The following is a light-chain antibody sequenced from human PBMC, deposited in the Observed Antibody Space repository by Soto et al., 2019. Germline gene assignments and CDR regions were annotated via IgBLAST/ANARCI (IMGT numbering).Light chain of an antibody. CDR2: GAS. V-gene: IGKV3-20*01. Sequence: IVLTQSPGTLSLSPGERATLSCRASQSVSSSYLAWYQQKPGQAPRLLIYGASSRATGIPDRFSGSWSGTDFTLTISRLEPEDFAVYYCQQYGSSYTFGKGTKLEIK. CDR1: QSVSSSY. J-gene: IGKJ2*01. CDR3: QQYGSSYT.